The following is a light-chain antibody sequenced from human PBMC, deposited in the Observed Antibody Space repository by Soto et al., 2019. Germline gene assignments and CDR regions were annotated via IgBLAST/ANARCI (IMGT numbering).Light chain of an antibody. CDR1: SSEVGGYNY. J-gene: IGLJ2*01. V-gene: IGLV2-14*01. CDR2: DVS. Sequence: QFALTQPASLSGSPGQSIPISCTGTSSEVGGYNYVSGYQQHPGKAPKLMIYDVSNRPSGVSNPFSGSKSGNTASLTISGLQDEDEADYYCSAYTSSMLVFGGGTKLTVL. CDR3: SAYTSSMLV.